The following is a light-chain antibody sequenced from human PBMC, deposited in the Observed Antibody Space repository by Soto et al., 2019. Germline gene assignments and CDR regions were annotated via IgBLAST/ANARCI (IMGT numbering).Light chain of an antibody. CDR3: SSYTSSSTLDYV. CDR1: SNDVGGYNY. J-gene: IGLJ1*01. CDR2: DVS. Sequence: QSELTHPASVSGSPGQSLTISCTGTSNDVGGYNYVSWYQQHPGKAPKLMIYDVSNRPSGVSNRFSGSKSGNTASLTISGLQAEDEADYYCSSYTSSSTLDYVFGTGT. V-gene: IGLV2-14*01.